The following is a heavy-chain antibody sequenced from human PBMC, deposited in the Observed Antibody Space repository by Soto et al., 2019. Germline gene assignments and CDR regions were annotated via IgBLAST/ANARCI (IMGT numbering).Heavy chain of an antibody. Sequence: QVQLVQSGSEVKKPGASVKVSCKASGYTFTSYGISWVRQAPGQGLEWMGWISAYNGNTNYAQKLQGRVTMTTDTSTSTAYMDLRSLRSDDPAVYYCARGRFLELERQYGMDVWGQGTTVTVSS. CDR1: GYTFTSYG. CDR2: ISAYNGNT. CDR3: ARGRFLELERQYGMDV. J-gene: IGHJ6*02. V-gene: IGHV1-18*01. D-gene: IGHD1-1*01.